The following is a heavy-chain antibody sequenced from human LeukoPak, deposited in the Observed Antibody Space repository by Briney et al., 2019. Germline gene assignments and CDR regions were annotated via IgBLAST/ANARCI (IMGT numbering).Heavy chain of an antibody. CDR3: ARNRDGYNSFDY. V-gene: IGHV4-31*11. Sequence: SETLSLTCAVYGGSFSGYYWSWIRQHPEKGLEWIGYIYYSGSSYYNPSLRSRVTISVGTSKNHFSLKLSSVTAADTAVYYCARNRDGYNSFDYWGQGTLVTVSS. D-gene: IGHD5-24*01. CDR2: IYYSGSS. CDR1: GGSFSGYY. J-gene: IGHJ4*02.